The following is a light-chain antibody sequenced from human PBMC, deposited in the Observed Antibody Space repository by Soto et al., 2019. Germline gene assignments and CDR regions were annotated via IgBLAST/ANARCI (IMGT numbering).Light chain of an antibody. CDR1: SSDVGGYKF. CDR3: SSYTRSTTLNVL. Sequence: QSALTQPASVSGSHGQSITISCTGTSSDVGGYKFVSWYPQHPGKVPKLLIYDVSNRPSGVSNRFSGSKSGNTASLTISGLQAEDEAEYYCSSYTRSTTLNVLFGGGTKLTVL. J-gene: IGLJ2*01. V-gene: IGLV2-14*01. CDR2: DVS.